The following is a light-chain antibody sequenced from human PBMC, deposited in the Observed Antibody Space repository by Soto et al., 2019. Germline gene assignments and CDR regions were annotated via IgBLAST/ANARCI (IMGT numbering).Light chain of an antibody. CDR1: QSVSSSY. CDR3: QQYGSSPPT. V-gene: IGKV3-20*01. Sequence: EIVLTQSPGTLSLSPGERATLSCRASQSVSSSYLAWYQQKPGQAPRLLIYGASSRATGIPDRFSGSGSGTDFTLTISRLEPEDFEVYYCQQYGSSPPTFGSGTKVDI. CDR2: GAS. J-gene: IGKJ3*01.